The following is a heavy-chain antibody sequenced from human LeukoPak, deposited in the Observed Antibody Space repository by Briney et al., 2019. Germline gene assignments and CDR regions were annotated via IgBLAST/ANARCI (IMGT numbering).Heavy chain of an antibody. CDR2: IYNSGST. J-gene: IGHJ4*02. D-gene: IGHD5-18*01. Sequence: SETLSLTCTVSGGSISSYYWSWIRQPPGKGLECIGYIYNSGSTNYNPSLKSRVSISVDTSKNQFSLKLSSVTAADTAVYYCARAISGYRDAYAYWGQGTLVTVSS. V-gene: IGHV4-59*12. CDR3: ARAISGYRDAYAY. CDR1: GGSISSYY.